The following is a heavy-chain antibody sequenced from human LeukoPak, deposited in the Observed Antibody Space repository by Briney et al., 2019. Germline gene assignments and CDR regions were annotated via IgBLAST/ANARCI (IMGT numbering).Heavy chain of an antibody. J-gene: IGHJ5*02. CDR1: GGSMNTYY. CDR3: ARVVLRFLEWLSPRFDP. V-gene: IGHV4-34*01. Sequence: SETLSLSCTVSGGSMNTYYWSWVRQPPGKGLEWIGEINHSGSTNYNPSLKSRVTISVDTSKNQFSLKLSSVTAADTAVYYCARVVLRFLEWLSPRFDPWGQGTLVTVSS. CDR2: INHSGST. D-gene: IGHD3-3*01.